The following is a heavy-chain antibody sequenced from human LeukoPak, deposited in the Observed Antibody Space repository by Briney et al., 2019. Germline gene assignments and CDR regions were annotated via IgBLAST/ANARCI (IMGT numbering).Heavy chain of an antibody. CDR3: AKVPMWIYPSYYFDY. Sequence: GGSLRLSCAASGFTFSSYAMSWVRQAPGKELEWVSAISGSGGSTYYADSVKGRFTISRDNSKNTLYLQMNSLRAEDTAVYYCAKVPMWIYPSYYFDYWGQGTLVTVSS. CDR2: ISGSGGST. J-gene: IGHJ4*02. V-gene: IGHV3-23*01. CDR1: GFTFSSYA. D-gene: IGHD5-12*01.